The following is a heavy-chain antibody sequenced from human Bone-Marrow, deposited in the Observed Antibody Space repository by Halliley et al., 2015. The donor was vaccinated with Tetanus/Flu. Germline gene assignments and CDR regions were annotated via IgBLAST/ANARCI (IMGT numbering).Heavy chain of an antibody. D-gene: IGHD3-10*01. Sequence: SLRLSCAASGFTFSSYEMNWVRQAPGKGLEWVSYISSSGTTIYYADSVKGRFTISRDNPKNSLYLQMNSLRSEDTAVYYCATLDGAGSVGSDYWGQGALVPVSS. CDR1: GFTFSSYE. CDR2: ISSSGTTI. CDR3: ATLDGAGSVGSDY. V-gene: IGHV3-48*03. J-gene: IGHJ4*02.